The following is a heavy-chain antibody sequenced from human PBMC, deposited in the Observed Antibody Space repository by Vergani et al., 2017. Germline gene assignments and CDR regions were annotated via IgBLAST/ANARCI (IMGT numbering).Heavy chain of an antibody. D-gene: IGHD1-7*01. J-gene: IGHJ4*02. CDR1: GYTFTSYG. CDR2: ISGYNGKT. V-gene: IGHV1-18*01. CDR3: ARDPAVGNLIF. Sequence: VQLVQSGPEVKKPGASVKVSCKASGYTFTSYGINWVRQAPGQGLEWMGWISGYNGKTQYAQKFQGRVTITTDTSTDTAYMELKSLTSDDTAMYFCARDPAVGNLIFWGQGALVTVSS.